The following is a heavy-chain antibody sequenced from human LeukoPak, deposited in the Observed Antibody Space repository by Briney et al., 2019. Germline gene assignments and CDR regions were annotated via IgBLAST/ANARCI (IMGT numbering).Heavy chain of an antibody. CDR3: ARDGGIAAAGTQYYYYYMDV. D-gene: IGHD6-13*01. J-gene: IGHJ6*03. V-gene: IGHV7-4-1*02. CDR2: INTNTGNP. CDR1: GYTFTSCA. Sequence: ASVKVSCKASGYTFTSCAMNWVRQAPGQGLEWTGWINTNTGNPTYAQGFTGRFVFSLDTSVSTAYLQISSLKAEDTAVYYCARDGGIAAAGTQYYYYYMDVWGKGTTVTVSS.